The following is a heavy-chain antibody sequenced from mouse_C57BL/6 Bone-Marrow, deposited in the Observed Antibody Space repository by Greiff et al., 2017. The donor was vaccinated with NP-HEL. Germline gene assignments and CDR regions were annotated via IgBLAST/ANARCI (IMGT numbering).Heavy chain of an antibody. CDR3: AKKGSYYDYEDWYFDV. Sequence: QVQLQQSGSGLVQPSQSLSITCTVSGFSLTSYGVHWVRQSPGKGLEWLGVIWRGGSTDYNAAFMSRLSITKDNSKSQVFFKMNSLQADDTAIYYCAKKGSYYDYEDWYFDVWGTGTTVTVSS. D-gene: IGHD2-4*01. V-gene: IGHV2-5*01. CDR1: GFSLTSYG. CDR2: IWRGGST. J-gene: IGHJ1*03.